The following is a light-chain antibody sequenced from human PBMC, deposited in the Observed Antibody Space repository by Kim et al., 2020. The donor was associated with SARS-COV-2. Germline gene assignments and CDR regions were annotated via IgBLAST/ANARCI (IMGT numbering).Light chain of an antibody. Sequence: SSELTQDPAVSVALGQTVRITCQGDSLRSYYASWYQQKPGQATVLVIYGKNNRPSGIPDRFSGSSSGNTASLTITGAQSEDEADYYCNSRDSSGNPLVFG. V-gene: IGLV3-19*01. J-gene: IGLJ3*02. CDR1: SLRSYY. CDR3: NSRDSSGNPLV. CDR2: GKN.